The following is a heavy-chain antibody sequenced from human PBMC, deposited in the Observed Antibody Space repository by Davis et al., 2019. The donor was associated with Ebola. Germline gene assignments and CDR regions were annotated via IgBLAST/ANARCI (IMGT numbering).Heavy chain of an antibody. V-gene: IGHV3-30-3*01. Sequence: GGSLRLSCAASGFTFSSYAMHWVRQAPGKGLEWVAVISYDGSNKYYADSVKGRFTISRDNAKNSLYLQMNSLRDEDTAVYYCARESIVLYSYGMDVWGQGTTVTVSS. D-gene: IGHD2-15*01. CDR1: GFTFSSYA. J-gene: IGHJ6*02. CDR3: ARESIVLYSYGMDV. CDR2: ISYDGSNK.